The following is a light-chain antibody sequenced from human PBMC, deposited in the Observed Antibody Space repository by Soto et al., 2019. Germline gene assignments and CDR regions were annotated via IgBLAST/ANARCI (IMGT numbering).Light chain of an antibody. CDR1: QSVSSN. CDR2: GAS. CDR3: QQYNNGPPT. Sequence: EIVVTQSPATLSVSPGERATLSCRASQSVSSNLAWDQQKPGQAPRLLIYGASTRATGIPARFSGSGSGTEFTLTISSLQSEDFAVYYCQQYNNGPPTFGQGTKVEIK. J-gene: IGKJ1*01. V-gene: IGKV3-15*01.